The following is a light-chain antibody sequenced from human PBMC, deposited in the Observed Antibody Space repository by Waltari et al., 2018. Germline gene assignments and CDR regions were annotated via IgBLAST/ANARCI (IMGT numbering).Light chain of an antibody. CDR2: HAS. J-gene: IGKJ1*01. V-gene: IGKV3-20*01. Sequence: LALAQGERAPLSGRASQSVRWSLAWYKQKPGQAPRLLIYHASSRATGIPDRLSGSGSGTDLSLTISRLEPEDFAVYYCQQYVTLPATFGQGTKLEIK. CDR1: QSVRWS. CDR3: QQYVTLPAT.